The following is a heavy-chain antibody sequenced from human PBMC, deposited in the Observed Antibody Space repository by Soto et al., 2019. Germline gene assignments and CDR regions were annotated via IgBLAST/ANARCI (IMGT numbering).Heavy chain of an antibody. CDR3: GRHLLPLYYYDSTDWFDP. D-gene: IGHD3-22*01. Sequence: SETLSLTCAFYGGSFSGYYWSWIRQPPGKGLEWIGEINHSGSTNYNPSLKSRVTISVDTSKNQFSLKLSSVTAADTAVYYCGRHLLPLYYYDSTDWFDPWGQGTLVTVSS. CDR1: GGSFSGYY. J-gene: IGHJ5*02. V-gene: IGHV4-34*01. CDR2: INHSGST.